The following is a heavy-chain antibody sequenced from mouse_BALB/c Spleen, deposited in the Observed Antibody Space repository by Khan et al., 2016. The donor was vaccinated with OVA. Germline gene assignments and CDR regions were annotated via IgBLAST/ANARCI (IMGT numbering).Heavy chain of an antibody. V-gene: IGHV3-2*02. D-gene: IGHD2-10*02. CDR2: ISYSGNT. CDR1: GYSITSDYA. Sequence: VQLKESGPGLVKPSQSLSLTCTATGYSITSDYAWNWIRQFPGNKLEWMGYISYSGNTNYNPSLKSRISITRDTSKNPFFLQLNTVTTEDTATYYCARVYGGDFDYWGQGTTLTVSS. J-gene: IGHJ2*01. CDR3: ARVYGGDFDY.